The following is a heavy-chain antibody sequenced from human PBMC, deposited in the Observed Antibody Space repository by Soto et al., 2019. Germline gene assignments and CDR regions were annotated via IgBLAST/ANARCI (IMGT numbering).Heavy chain of an antibody. J-gene: IGHJ4*02. CDR1: GFTVSSNY. D-gene: IGHD6-19*01. CDR3: ARGWDKGYSSGWYAVPY. CDR2: IYSGGST. V-gene: IGHV3-66*01. Sequence: GGSLRLSCAASGFTVSSNYMSWVRQAPGKGLEWVSVIYSGGSTYYADSVKGRFTISRDNSKNTLYLQMNSLRAEDTAVYYCARGWDKGYSSGWYAVPYWGQGTLVTVSS.